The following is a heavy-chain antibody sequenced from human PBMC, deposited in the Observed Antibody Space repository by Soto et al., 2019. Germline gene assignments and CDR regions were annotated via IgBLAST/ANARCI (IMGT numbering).Heavy chain of an antibody. CDR3: AVTRGGAHPHDI. CDR2: IYYTGST. J-gene: IGHJ3*02. D-gene: IGHD2-21*02. CDR1: GGPLCSFY. V-gene: IGHV4-59*01. Sequence: KPSETLSLTCNSSGGPLCSFYYSWIRQAPGKGLEWIGYIYYTGSTNYNPSLKSRVTMSVDTSKNQFSLKLTSVTAADTAVYFCAVTRGGAHPHDIWGQGTMVTVSS.